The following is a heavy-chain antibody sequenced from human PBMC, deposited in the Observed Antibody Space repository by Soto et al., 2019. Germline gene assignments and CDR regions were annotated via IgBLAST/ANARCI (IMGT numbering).Heavy chain of an antibody. CDR1: GYTFTGYY. Sequence: ASVKVSCKASGYTFTGYYMHWVRQAPGQGLEWMGRINPNSGGTNYAQKFQGWVTMTRDTSISTAYMELSRLRSDDTAVYYCARGLCGGGSCYLNWSDPWGQRTLVTVSS. D-gene: IGHD2-15*01. J-gene: IGHJ5*02. CDR2: INPNSGGT. CDR3: ARGLCGGGSCYLNWSDP. V-gene: IGHV1-2*04.